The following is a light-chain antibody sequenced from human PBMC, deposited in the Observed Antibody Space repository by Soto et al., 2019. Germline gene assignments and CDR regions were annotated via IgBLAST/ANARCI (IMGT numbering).Light chain of an antibody. V-gene: IGKV1-27*01. CDR3: QKYNIAPLT. J-gene: IGKJ4*01. Sequence: DIQMTQSPSSLSASVGGRVTITCRASQGISTYLAWYQQKPGKVPKLLIYAASTLQSGVPSRFSGSGSGTEFTITISSLQPEDVATYYCQKYNIAPLTYGGWTKLEIK. CDR2: AAS. CDR1: QGISTY.